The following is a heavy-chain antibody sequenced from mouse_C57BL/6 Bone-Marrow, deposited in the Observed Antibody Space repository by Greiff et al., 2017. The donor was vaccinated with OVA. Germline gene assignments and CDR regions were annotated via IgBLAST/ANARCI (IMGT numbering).Heavy chain of an antibody. CDR1: GYAFSSSW. J-gene: IGHJ3*01. V-gene: IGHV1-82*01. D-gene: IGHD1-1*01. Sequence: QVQLKQSGPELVKPGASVKISCKASGYAFSSSWMNWVKQRPGKGLEWIGRIYPGDGYTNYNGKFKGKATLTADKSSSTAYMQLSSLTSEDSAVYFCARGGVVAPAYWGQGTLVTVSA. CDR3: ARGGVVAPAY. CDR2: IYPGDGYT.